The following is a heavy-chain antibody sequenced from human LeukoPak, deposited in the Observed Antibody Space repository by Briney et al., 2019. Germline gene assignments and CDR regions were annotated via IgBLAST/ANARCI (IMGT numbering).Heavy chain of an antibody. J-gene: IGHJ4*02. CDR3: ATDRGYSCGYRGDNPFDY. V-gene: IGHV1-24*01. CDR2: FDPEDGET. D-gene: IGHD5-18*01. Sequence: ASVKVSCKVSGYTLTELSMHWVRQAPGKGLEWMGGFDPEDGETIYAQKFQGRVTMTEDTSTDTAYMELSSLRSEDTAVYYCATDRGYSCGYRGDNPFDYWGQGTLVTVSS. CDR1: GYTLTELS.